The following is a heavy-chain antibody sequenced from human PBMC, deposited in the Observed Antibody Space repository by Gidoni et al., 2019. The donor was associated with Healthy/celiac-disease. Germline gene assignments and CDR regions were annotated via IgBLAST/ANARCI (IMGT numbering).Heavy chain of an antibody. J-gene: IGHJ6*02. V-gene: IGHV3-23*01. CDR2: MSGSGGST. Sequence: EVQLLESGGGLVQAGGSLRLSCAASGLTFISYSMSWVRQAPGKGLEGVSAMSGSGGSTYYADSVKGRFTISRDKSKNTLYLQMNSLRAEDTAVYYCAKVHHLPEGVLRFLEWSFRSYYYGMDVWGQGTTVTVSS. CDR1: GLTFISYS. D-gene: IGHD3-3*01. CDR3: AKVHHLPEGVLRFLEWSFRSYYYGMDV.